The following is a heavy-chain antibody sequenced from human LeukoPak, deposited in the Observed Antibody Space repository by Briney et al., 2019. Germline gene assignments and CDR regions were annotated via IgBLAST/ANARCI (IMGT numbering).Heavy chain of an antibody. D-gene: IGHD6-19*01. CDR2: INHSGST. V-gene: IGHV4-34*01. CDR3: ARLAQWLVRGRFDY. Sequence: SETLSLTCAVYGGSFSGYYWSWIRQPPGKGLEWIGEINHSGSTNYNPSLKSRVTISVDTSKNQFSLKLSSETAADTAVYYCARLAQWLVRGRFDYWGQGTLVTVSS. J-gene: IGHJ4*02. CDR1: GGSFSGYY.